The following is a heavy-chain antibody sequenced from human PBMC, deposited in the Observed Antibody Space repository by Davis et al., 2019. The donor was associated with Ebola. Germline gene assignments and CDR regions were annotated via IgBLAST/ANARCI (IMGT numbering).Heavy chain of an antibody. CDR1: GYSFSSND. D-gene: IGHD3-3*01. CDR2: INPSGGST. V-gene: IGHV1-46*01. CDR3: ARVGIFGVVNPQDDY. Sequence: ASVKVSCKASGYSFSSNDINWVRQAPVQGLEWMGIINPSGGSTSYAQKFQGRVTMTRDTSTSTVYMELSSLRSEDTAVYYCARVGIFGVVNPQDDYWGQGTLVTVSS. J-gene: IGHJ4*02.